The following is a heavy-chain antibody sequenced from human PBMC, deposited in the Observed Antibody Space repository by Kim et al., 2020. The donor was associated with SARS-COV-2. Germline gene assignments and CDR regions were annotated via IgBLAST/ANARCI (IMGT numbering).Heavy chain of an antibody. Sequence: ADSVKGGFTICRDNAKNSLYLQMNSLRAEDTAVYYCARFKSSVGATIIDYLGQGKLVTVSS. CDR3: ARFKSSVGATIIDY. J-gene: IGHJ4*02. V-gene: IGHV3-11*03. D-gene: IGHD1-26*01.